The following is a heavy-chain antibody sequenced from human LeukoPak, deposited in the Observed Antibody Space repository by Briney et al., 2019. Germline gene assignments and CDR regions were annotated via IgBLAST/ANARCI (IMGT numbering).Heavy chain of an antibody. V-gene: IGHV1-8*03. CDR3: ARGSAAGPAFDY. D-gene: IGHD6-13*01. Sequence: ASVNVPCKASGYTFTSYDINWVRQATGQGLEWMGWMNPNSGNTGYAQKFQGRVTITRNTSISTAYMELSSLRSEDTAVYYCARGSAAGPAFDYWGQGTLVTVSS. J-gene: IGHJ4*02. CDR1: GYTFTSYD. CDR2: MNPNSGNT.